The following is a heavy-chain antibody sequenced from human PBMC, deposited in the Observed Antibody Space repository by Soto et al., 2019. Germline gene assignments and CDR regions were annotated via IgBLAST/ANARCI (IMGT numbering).Heavy chain of an antibody. V-gene: IGHV3-23*01. CDR2: ISGSTSGT. Sequence: GGSLRLSCAASGFAFSSYAMSWFRQAPGKGLEWVSSISGSTSGTYYADAVKGRFTISRDNSNNTLYLQMNSLRAEDTAVYYCARDLGHIVVVTARGAFDIWGQGTMVTVSS. J-gene: IGHJ3*02. CDR3: ARDLGHIVVVTARGAFDI. CDR1: GFAFSSYA. D-gene: IGHD2-21*02.